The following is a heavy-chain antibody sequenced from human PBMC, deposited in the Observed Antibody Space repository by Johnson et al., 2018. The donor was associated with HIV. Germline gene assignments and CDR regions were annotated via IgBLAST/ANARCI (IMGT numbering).Heavy chain of an antibody. CDR3: ARTTYSSPGAFDI. J-gene: IGHJ3*02. D-gene: IGHD6-19*01. CDR1: GFTFTFYA. CDR2: ISYDGSNK. V-gene: IGHV3-30-3*01. Sequence: VQLVESGGGVVQPGRSLRLSCAASGFTFTFYAMHWVRQAPGKGLEWVAVISYDGSNKYYADSVNGRFTISRDNSKNTRYLQMNSLRAEDTAVYYCARTTYSSPGAFDIWGQGTMVTVSS.